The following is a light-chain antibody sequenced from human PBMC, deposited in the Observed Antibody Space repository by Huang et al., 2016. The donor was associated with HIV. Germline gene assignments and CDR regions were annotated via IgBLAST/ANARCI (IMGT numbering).Light chain of an antibody. CDR2: WAS. CDR1: QNALDRSNNKNY. J-gene: IGKJ5*01. V-gene: IGKV4-1*01. Sequence: DIVLTRSPDSLAVSLGERAPSTCTSSQNALDRSNNKNYLAWYQQKVGQPPKLLVHWASTRERGVADRFSGSGSGTHFTLTINILQAEDVAFYHCQQYFHTPGITFGQGTRLEIK. CDR3: QQYFHTPGIT.